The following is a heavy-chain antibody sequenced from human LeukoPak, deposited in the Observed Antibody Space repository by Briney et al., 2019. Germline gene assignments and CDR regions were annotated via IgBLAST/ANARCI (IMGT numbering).Heavy chain of an antibody. CDR1: GGSISSSSYY. V-gene: IGHV4-39*07. CDR2: IYYSGST. J-gene: IGHJ3*02. CDR3: ARGGYGDFDAFDI. Sequence: SETLSLTCTVSGGSISSSSYYWGWIRQPPGKGLEWIGSIYYSGSTYYNPSLKSRVTMSVDTSKNQFSLKLRSVTAADTAVYYCARGGYGDFDAFDIWGQGTMVTVSS. D-gene: IGHD4-17*01.